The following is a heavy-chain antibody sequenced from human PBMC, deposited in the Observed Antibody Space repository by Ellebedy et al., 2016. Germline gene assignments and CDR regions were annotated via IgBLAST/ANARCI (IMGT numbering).Heavy chain of an antibody. J-gene: IGHJ4*02. Sequence: SETLSLTCTVSGGSISRSSCYWGWIRQPPGKGLEWIGSIYHSGSTYSNPSLKSRVTISVDTSKNQFSLKLSSVTAAETAVYYCARLDIVVATTWGQGTLVTVSS. CDR3: ARLDIVVATT. CDR1: GGSISRSSCY. CDR2: IYHSGST. D-gene: IGHD2-15*01. V-gene: IGHV4-39*01.